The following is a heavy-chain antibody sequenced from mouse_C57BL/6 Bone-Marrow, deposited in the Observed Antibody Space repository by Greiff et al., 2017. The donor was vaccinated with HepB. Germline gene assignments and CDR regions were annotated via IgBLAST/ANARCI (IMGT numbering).Heavy chain of an antibody. D-gene: IGHD1-1*01. Sequence: EVKLVDSGGGLVKPGGSLKLSCAASGFTFSSYAMSWVRQTPEKRLEWVATISDGGSYTYYPDNVKGRFTISRDNAKNNLYLQMSHLKSEDTAMYYCARVVLRYYFDYWGQGTTLTVSS. J-gene: IGHJ2*01. V-gene: IGHV5-4*03. CDR2: ISDGGSYT. CDR3: ARVVLRYYFDY. CDR1: GFTFSSYA.